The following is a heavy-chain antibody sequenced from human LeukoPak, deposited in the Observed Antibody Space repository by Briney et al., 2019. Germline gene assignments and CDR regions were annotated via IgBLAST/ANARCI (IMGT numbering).Heavy chain of an antibody. CDR3: ARTQYSPNWFDP. Sequence: PSETLSLTCTVSGDSISSSYWSWIRQPAGKGLEWIGHIYTSGGINYSPSLKSRVTLSFDKSQNQIFLRLSSVTAADTAVYYCARTQYSPNWFDPWGQGTLATVSS. D-gene: IGHD5-12*01. CDR1: GDSISSSY. J-gene: IGHJ5*02. CDR2: IYTSGGI. V-gene: IGHV4-4*07.